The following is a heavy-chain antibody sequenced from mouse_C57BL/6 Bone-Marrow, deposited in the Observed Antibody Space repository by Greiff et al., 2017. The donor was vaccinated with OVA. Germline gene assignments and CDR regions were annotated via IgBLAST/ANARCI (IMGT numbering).Heavy chain of an antibody. CDR3: ARNEGWLRPLYAMDY. D-gene: IGHD2-2*01. CDR1: GFSLTSYG. J-gene: IGHJ4*01. CDR2: IWSGGST. Sequence: QVQLQQSGPGLVQPSQSLSITCTVSGFSLTSYGVHWVRQSPGKGLEWLGVIWSGGSTDYNAAFISRLSISEDNSKSQVFFKMNSQQDDDTARYYCARNEGWLRPLYAMDYWGQGTSVTVSS. V-gene: IGHV2-2*01.